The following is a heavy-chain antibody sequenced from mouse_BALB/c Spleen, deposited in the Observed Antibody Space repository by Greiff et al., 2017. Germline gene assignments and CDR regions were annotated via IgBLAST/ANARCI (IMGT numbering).Heavy chain of an antibody. CDR3: ARCHYYGSPWFAY. D-gene: IGHD1-1*01. J-gene: IGHJ3*01. CDR2: INPNNGGT. Sequence: VQLKQSGPELVKPGASVKIPCKASGYTFTDYNMDWVKQSHGKSLEWIGDINPNNGGTIYNQKFKGKATLTVDKSSSTAYMELRSLTSEDTAVYYCARCHYYGSPWFAYWGQGTLVTVSA. V-gene: IGHV1-18*01. CDR1: GYTFTDYN.